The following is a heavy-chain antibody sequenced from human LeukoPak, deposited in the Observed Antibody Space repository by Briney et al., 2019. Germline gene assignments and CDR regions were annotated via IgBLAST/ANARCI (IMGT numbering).Heavy chain of an antibody. CDR3: ARYNYYDSSGRRIDY. CDR1: GYTFSTYF. D-gene: IGHD3-22*01. J-gene: IGHJ4*02. V-gene: IGHV1-46*01. CDR2: FNPSGDGT. Sequence: ASVKVSCKASGYTFSTYFVHWVRQAPGQGLEWMGLFNPSGDGTRYAQKFQGRVTMTSDTSTSTVYMELSSLRSEDTAVYYCARYNYYDSSGRRIDYWGQGTLVTVSS.